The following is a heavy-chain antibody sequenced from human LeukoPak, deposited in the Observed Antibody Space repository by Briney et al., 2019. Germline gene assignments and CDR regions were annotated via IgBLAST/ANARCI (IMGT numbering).Heavy chain of an antibody. CDR3: AKGAASRGYTYVAN. CDR2: VSGSGGST. J-gene: IGHJ4*02. V-gene: IGHV3-23*01. CDR1: AFTFRPYA. D-gene: IGHD5-18*01. Sequence: GGSLRLSCAASAFTFRPYAMIWVRQAPWKGLEWVSTVSGSGGSTYYADSVKGRFTISRDNSNNTLYLEMNSLRAEDTAVYYCAKGAASRGYTYVANWGQGTLVTVSS.